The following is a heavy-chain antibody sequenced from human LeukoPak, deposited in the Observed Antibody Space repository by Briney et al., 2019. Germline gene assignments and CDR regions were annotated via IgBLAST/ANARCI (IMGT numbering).Heavy chain of an antibody. CDR2: ISYDGSNK. Sequence: GGSLRLSCAASGFTFSSYSMNWVRQAPGKGLEWVAVISYDGSNKYYADSVKGRFTISRDNSKNTLYLQMNSLRAEDTAVYYCARDPGIVGATDAFDIWGQGTMVTVSS. CDR3: ARDPGIVGATDAFDI. D-gene: IGHD1-26*01. V-gene: IGHV3-30*03. J-gene: IGHJ3*02. CDR1: GFTFSSYS.